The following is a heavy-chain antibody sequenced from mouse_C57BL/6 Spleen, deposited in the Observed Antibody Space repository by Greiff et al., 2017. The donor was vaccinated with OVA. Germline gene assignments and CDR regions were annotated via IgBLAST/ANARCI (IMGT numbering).Heavy chain of an antibody. J-gene: IGHJ2*01. Sequence: EVQGVESGGGLVKPGGSLKLSCAASGFTFSSYAMSWVRQTPEKRLEWVATISDGGSYTYYPDNVKGRFTISRDNAKNNLYLQMSHLKSEDTAMYYCASSGLDYWGQGTTLTVSS. D-gene: IGHD1-3*01. CDR1: GFTFSSYA. CDR2: ISDGGSYT. CDR3: ASSGLDY. V-gene: IGHV5-4*01.